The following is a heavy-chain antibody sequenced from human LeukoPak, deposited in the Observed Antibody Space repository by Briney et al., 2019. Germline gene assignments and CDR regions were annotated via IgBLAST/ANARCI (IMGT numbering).Heavy chain of an antibody. V-gene: IGHV3-11*01. Sequence: PGGSLRLSCAASGFTFSDYYMSWIRQAPGKGLEWVSYISSSGSTIYYADSVKGRFTISRDNAKNSLYLQMNSLRAEDTAVYYCARVGYCSSTSCSRGSFDYWGQGTLVTVSS. D-gene: IGHD2-2*01. J-gene: IGHJ4*02. CDR1: GFTFSDYY. CDR3: ARVGYCSSTSCSRGSFDY. CDR2: ISSSGSTI.